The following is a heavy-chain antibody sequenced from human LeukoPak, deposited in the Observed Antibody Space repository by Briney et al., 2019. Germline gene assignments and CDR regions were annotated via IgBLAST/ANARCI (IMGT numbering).Heavy chain of an antibody. J-gene: IGHJ5*02. CDR1: GFTFSNYW. CDR3: ARPSVGFDP. V-gene: IGHV3-74*01. Sequence: PGGSLRLSCAASGFTFSNYWMHWVRQAPGKGLVWVSRISGDGSSTSYADSVKGQFTISRDNAKNTLYLQMNSLRAEDTAVYYCARPSVGFDPWGQGTLVTVSS. CDR2: ISGDGSST.